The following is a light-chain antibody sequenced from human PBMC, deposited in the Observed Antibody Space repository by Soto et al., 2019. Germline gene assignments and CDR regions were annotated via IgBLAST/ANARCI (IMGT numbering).Light chain of an antibody. CDR1: QSVSSY. V-gene: IGKV3-11*01. CDR2: DAS. CDR3: QQYSHLIT. Sequence: EIVLTQSPATLSVSPGERATLSCRASQSVSSYLAWYQQKPGQAPRLLIYDASNRATGIPARFSGSGSGTDFTFTISSLQPEDIATYYCQQYSHLITFGQGTRLEIK. J-gene: IGKJ5*01.